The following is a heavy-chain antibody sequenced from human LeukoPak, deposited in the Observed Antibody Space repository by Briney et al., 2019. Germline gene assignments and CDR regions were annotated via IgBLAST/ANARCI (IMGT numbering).Heavy chain of an antibody. J-gene: IGHJ6*02. D-gene: IGHD1-14*01. V-gene: IGHV4-31*03. CDR3: ARDHSNLNYYYGMDV. CDR1: GGSISSGGYY. CDR2: IYYSGST. Sequence: PSQTLSLTCTVSGGSISSGGYYWSWIRQRPGQGLEWIGYIYYSGSTYYNPSLKSRVTISVDTSKNQFSLKLSSVTAADTAVYYCARDHSNLNYYYGMDVWGQGTTVTVSS.